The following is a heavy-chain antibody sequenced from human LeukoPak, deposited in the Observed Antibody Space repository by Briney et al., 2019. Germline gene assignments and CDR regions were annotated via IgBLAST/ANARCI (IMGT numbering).Heavy chain of an antibody. CDR2: ICDNGNT. CDR3: ATGRDPYKTGH. CDR1: GGSFSPAH. V-gene: IGHV4-59*01. Sequence: KTSETLSLTCTFSGGSFSPAHWSWIRQPPGKGLEWIGVICDNGNTDYNSSLKSRVTISVDTSKSQFSLKLSSLAAADTAVYYCATGRDPYKTGHWGQGTLVTVSS. D-gene: IGHD1-1*01. J-gene: IGHJ4*02.